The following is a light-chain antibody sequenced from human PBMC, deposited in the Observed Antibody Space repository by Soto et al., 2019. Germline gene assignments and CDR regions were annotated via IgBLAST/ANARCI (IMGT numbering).Light chain of an antibody. Sequence: DIQMTQSPSTLSGSVGDRVTITCRSSQTISSWLAWYQQKPGKAPKLLIYKASTLKSGVPSRFSGSGSGTEFTLTISSLQPDDFATYYCQKYHSAPFTFGPGTKVDIK. V-gene: IGKV1-5*03. CDR1: QTISSW. CDR2: KAS. J-gene: IGKJ3*01. CDR3: QKYHSAPFT.